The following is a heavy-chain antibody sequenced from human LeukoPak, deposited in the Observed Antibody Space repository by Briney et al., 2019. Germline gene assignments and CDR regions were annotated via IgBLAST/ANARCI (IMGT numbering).Heavy chain of an antibody. CDR1: GFTFDDYA. J-gene: IGHJ3*02. V-gene: IGHV3-9*01. Sequence: GGSLRLSCAASGFTFDDYAMHWVRQAPGKGLEWGSGISWNSGSIGYADSVKGRFTISRDNAKNSLYLQMNSLRAEDTALYYCAKDIGISGAFDIWGQGTMVTVSS. CDR2: ISWNSGSI. D-gene: IGHD1-14*01. CDR3: AKDIGISGAFDI.